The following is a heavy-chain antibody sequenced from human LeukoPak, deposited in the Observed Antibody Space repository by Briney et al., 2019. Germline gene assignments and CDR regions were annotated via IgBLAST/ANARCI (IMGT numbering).Heavy chain of an antibody. CDR2: ISYDGSNK. CDR3: ATDRDWGYFDY. V-gene: IGHV3-30*03. CDR1: GFTFSSYG. D-gene: IGHD7-27*01. Sequence: GGSLRLSCAASGFTFSSYGMHWVRQAPGKGLEWVAVISYDGSNKYYADSVKGRFTISRDNSKNTLYLQMNSLRAEDTAVYYCATDRDWGYFDYWGQGTLVTVSS. J-gene: IGHJ4*02.